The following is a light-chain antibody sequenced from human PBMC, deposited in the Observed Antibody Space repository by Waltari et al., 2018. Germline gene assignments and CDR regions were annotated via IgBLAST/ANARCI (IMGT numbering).Light chain of an antibody. V-gene: IGKV4-1*01. CDR2: WAS. CDR3: QQYYSTPIT. CDR1: QSVLYSSNNKNY. J-gene: IGKJ5*01. Sequence: DIVMTQSPDSLAVSLGERATINFQSSQSVLYSSNNKNYLAWYQQKPGQPPKLLIYWASTRKSGVPDRFSGSGSGTDFTLTISSLQAEDVAVYYCQQYYSTPITFGQGTRLEIK.